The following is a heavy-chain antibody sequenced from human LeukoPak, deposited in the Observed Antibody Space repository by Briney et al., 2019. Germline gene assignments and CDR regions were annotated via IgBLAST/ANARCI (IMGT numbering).Heavy chain of an antibody. CDR3: ARARIRYGSGSYYKGNYYYMDV. D-gene: IGHD3-10*01. CDR2: ISGSGGST. V-gene: IGHV3-23*01. Sequence: GGSLRLSCAASGFTFSSYAMSWVRQAPGKGLEWVSAISGSGGSTYYADSVKGRFTISRDNSKNTLYLQMNSLRAEDTAVYYCARARIRYGSGSYYKGNYYYMDVWGKGTTVTISS. CDR1: GFTFSSYA. J-gene: IGHJ6*03.